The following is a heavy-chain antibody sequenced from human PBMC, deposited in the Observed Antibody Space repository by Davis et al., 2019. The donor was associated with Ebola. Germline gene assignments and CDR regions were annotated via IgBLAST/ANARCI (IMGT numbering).Heavy chain of an antibody. J-gene: IGHJ4*02. CDR2: ISGSGGST. Sequence: GESLKISCAASGFTFSNYAMTWVRQAPGKGLEWVSTISGSGGSTYYADSVKGRFTSSRDSATNSVHLQMDSLRADDTAVYYCTRDSAVVFFDYWSQGTLVTVSS. V-gene: IGHV3-23*01. CDR3: TRDSAVVFFDY. D-gene: IGHD5-18*01. CDR1: GFTFSNYA.